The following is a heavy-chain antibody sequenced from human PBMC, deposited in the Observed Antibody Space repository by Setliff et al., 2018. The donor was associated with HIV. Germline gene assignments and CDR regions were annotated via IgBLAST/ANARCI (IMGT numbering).Heavy chain of an antibody. CDR2: FYTSGST. J-gene: IGHJ4*02. CDR1: GGSISSGSYH. D-gene: IGHD3-10*01. Sequence: SETLSLTCTVSGGSISSGSYHWSWIRQPAGKGLEWIGRFYTSGSTNYNPSLKSRVTISVEKSKNQFSLNLSSVTAADTAVYYCASSYDPNYYVSGSYHRHQGMYFDYWSQGMLVTVS. CDR3: ASSYDPNYYVSGSYHRHQGMYFDY. V-gene: IGHV4-61*02.